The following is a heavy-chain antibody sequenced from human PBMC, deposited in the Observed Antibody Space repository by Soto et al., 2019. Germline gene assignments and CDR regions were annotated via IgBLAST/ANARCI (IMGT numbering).Heavy chain of an antibody. CDR2: ISGSGGST. CDR1: GFTFSSYA. J-gene: IGHJ6*03. D-gene: IGHD3-3*01. Sequence: GGSLRLSCAASGFTFSSYAMSWVRQAPGKGLEWVSAISGSGGSTYYADSVKGRFTISRDNSKNTLYLQMNSLRAEDTAVYYCAKVVDYDFWSGQLYYMDVWGKGTTVTVSS. CDR3: AKVVDYDFWSGQLYYMDV. V-gene: IGHV3-23*01.